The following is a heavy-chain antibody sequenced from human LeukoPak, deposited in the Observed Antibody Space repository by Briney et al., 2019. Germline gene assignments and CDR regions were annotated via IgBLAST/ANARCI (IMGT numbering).Heavy chain of an antibody. D-gene: IGHD6-13*01. CDR2: MNPNSSNT. CDR3: ARGILRQQLVHTY. J-gene: IGHJ4*02. Sequence: ASVKVSCKASGYTFTSYDINWVRQATGQGLEWMGWMNPNSSNTGYAQKFQGRVTMTRNTSISTAYMELSSLRSEDTAVYYCARGILRQQLVHTYWGQGTLVTVSS. V-gene: IGHV1-8*01. CDR1: GYTFTSYD.